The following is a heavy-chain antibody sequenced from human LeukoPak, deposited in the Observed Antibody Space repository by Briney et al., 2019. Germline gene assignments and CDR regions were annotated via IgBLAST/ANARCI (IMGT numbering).Heavy chain of an antibody. CDR3: ARDGGYGEPDY. Sequence: SVKVSCTASGGTFSSYAISWVRQAPGQGLGWMGGIIPIFGTANYAQKLQGRVTITADESTSTAYMELSSLRSEDTAVYYCARDGGYGEPDYWGQGTLVTVSS. V-gene: IGHV1-69*13. D-gene: IGHD3-16*01. J-gene: IGHJ4*02. CDR2: IIPIFGTA. CDR1: GGTFSSYA.